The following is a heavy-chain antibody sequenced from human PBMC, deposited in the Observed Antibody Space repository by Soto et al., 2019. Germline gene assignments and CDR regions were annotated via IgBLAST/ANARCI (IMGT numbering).Heavy chain of an antibody. D-gene: IGHD6-13*01. CDR1: GFTFSSYW. J-gene: IGHJ5*02. Sequence: GGSLRPSCAASGFTFSSYWMHWVRQAPEKGLVWVSRINSDGSSTSYADSVKGRFTISRDNAKNTLYLQMNSLRAEDTAVYYCARDPAYSSSWGNWFDPWGQGTLVTVSS. CDR2: INSDGSST. V-gene: IGHV3-74*01. CDR3: ARDPAYSSSWGNWFDP.